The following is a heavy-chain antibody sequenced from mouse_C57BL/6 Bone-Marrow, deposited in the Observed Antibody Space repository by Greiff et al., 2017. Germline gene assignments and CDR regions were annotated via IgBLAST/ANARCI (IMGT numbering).Heavy chain of an antibody. CDR1: GYTFTEYN. V-gene: IGHV1-18*01. CDR3: ARGKRGGYFDV. CDR2: INPNNGGT. J-gene: IGHJ1*03. Sequence: LVKPGASVKIPCKASGYTFTEYNMDWVKQSHGKSLEWIGDINPNNGGTIYNQKFKGKATLTVDKSSSTASMELRSLTSEDTAVYYCARGKRGGYFDVWGTGTTVTVSS.